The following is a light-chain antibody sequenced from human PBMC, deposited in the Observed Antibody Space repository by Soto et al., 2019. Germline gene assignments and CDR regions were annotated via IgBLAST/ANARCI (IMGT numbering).Light chain of an antibody. CDR2: LGS. CDR1: QSLLHSNGYNY. V-gene: IGKV2-28*01. J-gene: IGKJ1*01. Sequence: DIVMTQSPLSLPVTPGEPASISCRSSQSLLHSNGYNYLDWYLQKPGQSPQLLIYLGSNRASWVPGRFSGSGSGTDFPLKISRVEAEDVGVYYCMQALQSPWTFGQGTKVEIK. CDR3: MQALQSPWT.